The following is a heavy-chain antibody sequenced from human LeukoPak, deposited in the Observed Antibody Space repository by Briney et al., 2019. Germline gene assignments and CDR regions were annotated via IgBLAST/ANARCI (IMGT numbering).Heavy chain of an antibody. CDR3: AKGATYYYGSGSLRGPLDY. V-gene: IGHV3-23*01. Sequence: PGGSLRLSCAASGFTFSSYWMSWVRQAPGKGLEWVSAISGSGGSTYYADSVKGRFTISRDNSKNTLYLQMNSLRAEDTAVYYCAKGATYYYGSGSLRGPLDYWGQGTPVTVSS. D-gene: IGHD3-10*01. J-gene: IGHJ4*02. CDR1: GFTFSSYW. CDR2: ISGSGGST.